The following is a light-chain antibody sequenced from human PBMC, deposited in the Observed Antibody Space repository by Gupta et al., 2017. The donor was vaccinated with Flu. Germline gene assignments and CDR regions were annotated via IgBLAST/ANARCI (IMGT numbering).Light chain of an antibody. CDR3: QQSDSSLPIT. J-gene: IGKJ5*01. Sequence: SSLSASVGDRVTITCRASQSISNYLHWYQQKPGKAPELLIYAASSWQSGVTSRFSGSGYGTDFTLTISSRQPEDFATYHCQQSDSSLPITFGQGTQLEIK. CDR1: QSISNY. V-gene: IGKV1-39*01. CDR2: AAS.